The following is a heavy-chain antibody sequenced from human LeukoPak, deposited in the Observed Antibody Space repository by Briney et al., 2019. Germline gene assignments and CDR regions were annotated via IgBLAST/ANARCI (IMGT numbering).Heavy chain of an antibody. J-gene: IGHJ4*02. V-gene: IGHV3-48*01. Sequence: GGSLRLSCAASEFTFSSYSMNWVRQAPGKGLEWVSYITNSGNSKSYADSVKGRFTISRDNTKNSLYLQMNGLRAEDTAVYYCARSSGSYDFDYWGQGTLVTVSS. CDR2: ITNSGNSK. D-gene: IGHD1-26*01. CDR1: EFTFSSYS. CDR3: ARSSGSYDFDY.